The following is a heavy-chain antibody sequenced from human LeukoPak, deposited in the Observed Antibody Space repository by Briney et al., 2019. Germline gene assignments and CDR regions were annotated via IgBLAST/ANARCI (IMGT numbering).Heavy chain of an antibody. CDR2: IYYSGST. D-gene: IGHD2-2*01. J-gene: IGHJ2*01. V-gene: IGHV4-39*07. CDR1: GGSISSSSYY. Sequence: SETLSLTCTVSGGSISSSSYYWGWIRQPPGKGLEWIGSIYYSGSTYYNPSLKSRVTISVDTSKNQFSLKLSSVTAADTAVYYCARRSVVVPAATYWYFDLWGRGTLVTVSS. CDR3: ARRSVVVPAATYWYFDL.